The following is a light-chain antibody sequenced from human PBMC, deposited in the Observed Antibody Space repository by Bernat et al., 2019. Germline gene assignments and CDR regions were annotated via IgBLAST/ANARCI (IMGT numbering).Light chain of an antibody. CDR3: MQGTDWPWT. J-gene: IGKJ1*01. V-gene: IGKV2-30*01. CDR2: KVS. CDR1: QSLVKSDGNTY. Sequence: DVVMTQSPLSLPVTLGQPASISCRPDQSLVKSDGNTYLNWLQQRPGQSPRRLIYKVSNRDSGVPDRFSGSGSGTDFTLKISRVEAEDVGVYYCMQGTDWPWTFGQGTKVEIK.